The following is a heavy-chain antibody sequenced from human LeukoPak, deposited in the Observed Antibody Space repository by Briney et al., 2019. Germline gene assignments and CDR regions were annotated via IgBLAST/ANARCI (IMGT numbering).Heavy chain of an antibody. Sequence: ASVKVSCKASGYTFTSYAMNWVRQAPGQGLEWMGWINTNTGNPTYAQGFTGRFVFSLDTSVSTAYLQISSLKAEDTAVYYCASSGSSWYYYYYYMDVWGKGTTVTVSS. CDR1: GYTFTSYA. CDR3: ASSGSSWYYYYYYMDV. D-gene: IGHD6-13*01. CDR2: INTNTGNP. J-gene: IGHJ6*03. V-gene: IGHV7-4-1*02.